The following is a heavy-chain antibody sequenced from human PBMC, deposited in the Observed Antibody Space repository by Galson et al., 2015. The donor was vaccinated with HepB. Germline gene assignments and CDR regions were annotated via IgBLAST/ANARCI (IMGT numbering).Heavy chain of an antibody. J-gene: IGHJ6*02. D-gene: IGHD5-18*01. CDR2: ISSSGVST. Sequence: SLRLSCAASGFTFDIYAMSWVRQAPGQGLEWVSAISSSGVSTYYADSVRGRFTISRDNSKNTLYLQVNRLRAEDTAVYYCAKERSVDTALVYGMDVWGPGTTVTVSS. V-gene: IGHV3-23*01. CDR1: GFTFDIYA. CDR3: AKERSVDTALVYGMDV.